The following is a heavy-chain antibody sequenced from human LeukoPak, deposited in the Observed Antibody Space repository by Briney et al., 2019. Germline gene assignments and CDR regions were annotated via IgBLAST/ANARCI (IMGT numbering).Heavy chain of an antibody. CDR2: ISGSGGST. CDR3: AKGRRFGELLSLTPPDY. D-gene: IGHD3-10*01. V-gene: IGHV3-23*01. CDR1: GFTFSSYA. J-gene: IGHJ4*02. Sequence: GVSLRLSCAASGFTFSSYAKSWVRQAPGKGLEWVSAISGSGGSTYYADSVKGRFTISRDNSKNTLYLQMNSLRAEDTAVYYCAKGRRFGELLSLTPPDYWGQGTLVTVSS.